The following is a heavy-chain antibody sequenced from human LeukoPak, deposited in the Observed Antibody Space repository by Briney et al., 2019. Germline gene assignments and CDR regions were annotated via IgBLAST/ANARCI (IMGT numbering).Heavy chain of an antibody. CDR3: ARRRIAAAAKNFDY. CDR2: INHSGST. J-gene: IGHJ4*02. Sequence: PSQTLSLTCTVSGGSISSGGYYWSWIRQHPGKGLEWIGEINHSGSTNYNPSLKSRVTISVDTSKNQFSLKLSSVTAADTAVYYCARRRIAAAAKNFDYWGQGTLVTVSS. CDR1: GGSISSGGYY. D-gene: IGHD6-13*01. V-gene: IGHV4-31*03.